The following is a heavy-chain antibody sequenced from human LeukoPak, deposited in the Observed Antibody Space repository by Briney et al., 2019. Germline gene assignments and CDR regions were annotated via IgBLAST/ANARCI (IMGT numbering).Heavy chain of an antibody. D-gene: IGHD4-23*01. CDR1: GFTFSNYL. J-gene: IGHJ4*02. CDR2: IEQDGGEK. V-gene: IGHV3-7*01. CDR3: ARDRGYSTFDF. Sequence: PGGSLRLSCAASGFTFSNYLMSWVRQAPGKGLEWVANIEQDGGEKHYVDSVKGRFTISRDNARNSLYLQMNSLRAEDTAVYYCARDRGYSTFDFWGQGTLVTVSS.